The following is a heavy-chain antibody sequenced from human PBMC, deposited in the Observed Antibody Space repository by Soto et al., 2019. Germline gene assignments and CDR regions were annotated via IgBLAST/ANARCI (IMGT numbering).Heavy chain of an antibody. CDR2: ISVNGGNK. CDR1: GFMFLSYG. V-gene: IGHV3-30*03. Sequence: VQLVESGGGVVQPGRSLRLSCEASGFMFLSYGFHWVRQAPGKGLEWVAVISVNGGNKDYVDSVKGRFTISRDNAMNRLYLQMDSLRADDTGVYYCVRDFRGAVAGSEFDHWGQGTLVTVSS. CDR3: VRDFRGAVAGSEFDH. J-gene: IGHJ4*02. D-gene: IGHD6-19*01.